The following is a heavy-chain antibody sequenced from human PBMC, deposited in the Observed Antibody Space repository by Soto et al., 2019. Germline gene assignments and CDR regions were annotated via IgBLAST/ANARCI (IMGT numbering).Heavy chain of an antibody. Sequence: QVQLQESGPGLVKPSETLSLTCTVSGGSISSYYWNWIRQPPGKGLEWIGYIYYSGSTNYNPSLKSRVTISVDTSKNQFSLKLSSGTAADTAVYYCARDRTGKGYDGMDVWGQGTTVTVSS. J-gene: IGHJ6*02. CDR1: GGSISSYY. CDR3: ARDRTGKGYDGMDV. V-gene: IGHV4-59*01. CDR2: IYYSGST.